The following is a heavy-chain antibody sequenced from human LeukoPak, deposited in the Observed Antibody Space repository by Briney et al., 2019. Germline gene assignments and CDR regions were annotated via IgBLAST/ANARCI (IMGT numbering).Heavy chain of an antibody. CDR2: IIPILGIA. D-gene: IGHD2-15*01. CDR3: ARDRVVVVVAATRELDAFDI. CDR1: GGTFSSYA. J-gene: IGHJ3*02. Sequence: SVKVSCKASGGTFSSYAISWVRQAPGQGLEWMGRIIPILGIANYAQKFQGRVTITADKSTSTAYMELSSLRSEGTAVYYCARDRVVVVVAATRELDAFDIWGQGTMVTVSS. V-gene: IGHV1-69*04.